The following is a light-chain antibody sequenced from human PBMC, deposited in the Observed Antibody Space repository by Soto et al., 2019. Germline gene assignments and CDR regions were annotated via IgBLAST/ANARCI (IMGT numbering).Light chain of an antibody. CDR1: RSISNY. CDR3: QQSYHTPLT. Sequence: DIEMTQSPSSLSASLGDRVTITCRASRSISNYLNWYQHKPGKAPKLLIYAASRLQSGVPTRFSGSGSGTDFTLTISSLQPEDFATYYCQQSYHTPLTFGGGTKVEIK. CDR2: AAS. V-gene: IGKV1-39*01. J-gene: IGKJ4*01.